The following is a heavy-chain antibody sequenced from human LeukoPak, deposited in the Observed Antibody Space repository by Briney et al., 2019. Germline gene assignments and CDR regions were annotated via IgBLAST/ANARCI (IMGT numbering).Heavy chain of an antibody. V-gene: IGHV4-34*01. CDR3: ARRGTAYCRGGNCYSDKYFDY. Sequence: SETLSLTCAVYGGSLSGYYWTWIRHTPGKGLEWIGEINYSGNTNYNRSLKSRVTISADTSKNQFSLRLSSVTAADTAVYYCARRGTAYCRGGNCYSDKYFDYWGQGTQVTVSS. CDR1: GGSLSGYY. D-gene: IGHD2-15*01. CDR2: INYSGNT. J-gene: IGHJ4*02.